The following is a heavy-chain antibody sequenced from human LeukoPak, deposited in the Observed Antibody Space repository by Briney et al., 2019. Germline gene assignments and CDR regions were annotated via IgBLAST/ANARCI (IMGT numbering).Heavy chain of an antibody. J-gene: IGHJ3*02. V-gene: IGHV5-51*01. CDR2: IYPGDSDT. CDR1: GYSFTSYW. D-gene: IGHD3-10*01. Sequence: GESLKISCKGSGYSFTSYWIGWVRQMPGKGLEWMGIIYPGDSDTRYSPSFQGQVTISADKSISTAYLQWSSLKASDTAMYYCARQLGSMDRGVINHDAFDIWGQGTMVTVSS. CDR3: ARQLGSMDRGVINHDAFDI.